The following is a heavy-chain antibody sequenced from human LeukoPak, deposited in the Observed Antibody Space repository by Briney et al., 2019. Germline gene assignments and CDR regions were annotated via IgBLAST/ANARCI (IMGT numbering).Heavy chain of an antibody. CDR1: GGSTSSGGYH. Sequence: PSETLSLTCTVSGGSTSSGGYHWGWIRQPPGEGLEWIASIFYTGSTYYNPSLKSRVAISLDTSKNQFSLKMDSVTAADTAVYYCARHRGPTYYYDSSGPRDAFGIWGQGTMVTVSS. D-gene: IGHD3-22*01. CDR2: IFYTGST. V-gene: IGHV4-39*07. CDR3: ARHRGPTYYYDSSGPRDAFGI. J-gene: IGHJ3*02.